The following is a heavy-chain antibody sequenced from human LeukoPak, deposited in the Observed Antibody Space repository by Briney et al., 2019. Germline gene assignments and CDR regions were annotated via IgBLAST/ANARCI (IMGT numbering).Heavy chain of an antibody. CDR2: IIPIFGTA. CDR1: GGTFSSYA. J-gene: IGHJ6*03. V-gene: IGHV1-69*05. Sequence: SVKVSCKASGGTFSSYAISWVRQAPGRGLEWMGGIIPIFGTANYAQKFQGRVTITTDESTSTAYMELSSLRSEDTPVYYCARADTSYYYYMDVWAKGPRSPSP. D-gene: IGHD3-3*01. CDR3: ARADTSYYYYMDV.